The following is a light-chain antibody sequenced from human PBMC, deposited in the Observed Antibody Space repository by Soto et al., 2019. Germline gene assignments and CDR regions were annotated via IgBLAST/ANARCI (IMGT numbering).Light chain of an antibody. CDR2: KAS. CDR1: QSINIW. J-gene: IGKJ2*01. CDR3: QQYKVYPYT. V-gene: IGKV1-5*03. Sequence: DIQMTQSPSTLSASVGDRVTITCRASQSINIWLAWYQQKPGKAPKLLIYKASSLESGVPSRFSGSGSGTEFTLTISSLQPDDFATYYCQQYKVYPYTFGQGSRLDIQ.